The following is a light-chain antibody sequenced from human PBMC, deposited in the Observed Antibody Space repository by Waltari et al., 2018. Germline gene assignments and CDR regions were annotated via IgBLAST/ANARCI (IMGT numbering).Light chain of an antibody. CDR2: DSS. J-gene: IGKJ3*01. V-gene: IGKV3-11*01. Sequence: EILLTQSPATLSLSPGDRATLSCTASPSLRDSLAWYQQRPGQPPRLLIYDSSSRASGVPARFSGRRSGTDFTLTISSLEPEDFAVYYCQQRSDRPQTFAFGPGTKVDL. CDR3: QQRSDRPQTFA. CDR1: PSLRDS.